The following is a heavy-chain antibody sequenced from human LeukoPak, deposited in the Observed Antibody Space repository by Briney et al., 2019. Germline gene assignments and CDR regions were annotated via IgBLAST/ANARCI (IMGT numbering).Heavy chain of an antibody. Sequence: GGSLRLSCAASGFTFSSYAMSWVRQAPGKGLEWVSAISGSGGSTYYADSVKGRFTISRDNSKNTLYLQMNSLRAEDTAVYYCAKGLGLVRGVIGDYWGQGTLVTVSS. CDR2: ISGSGGST. D-gene: IGHD3-10*01. J-gene: IGHJ4*02. V-gene: IGHV3-23*01. CDR3: AKGLGLVRGVIGDY. CDR1: GFTFSSYA.